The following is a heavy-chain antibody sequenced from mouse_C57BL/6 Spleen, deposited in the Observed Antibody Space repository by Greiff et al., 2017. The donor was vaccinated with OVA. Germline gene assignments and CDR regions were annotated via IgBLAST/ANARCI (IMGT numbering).Heavy chain of an antibody. V-gene: IGHV3-1*01. J-gene: IGHJ3*01. CDR2: ISYSGST. CDR1: GYSITSGYD. CDR3: AHGSSSWFAY. D-gene: IGHD1-1*01. Sequence: VQLQQSGPGMVKPSQSLSLTCTVTGYSITSGYDWHWIRHFPGNKLEWMGYISYSGSTNYNPSLKSRISITHDTSKNHFFLKLNSVTTEDTATYYCAHGSSSWFAYWGQGTLVTVSA.